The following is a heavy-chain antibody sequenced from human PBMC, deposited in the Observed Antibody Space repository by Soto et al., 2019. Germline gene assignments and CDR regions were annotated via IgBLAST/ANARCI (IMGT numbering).Heavy chain of an antibody. CDR1: GGSISSGDYY. J-gene: IGHJ4*02. D-gene: IGHD3-3*01. Sequence: SETLSLTCTVSGGSISSGDYYWSWIRQPPGKGLEWIGYIYYSGSTYYNPSLKSRVTISVDTSKNQFSLKLSSVTAADTAVYYCARGSGSPFWYFDYWGQGTLVTVSS. V-gene: IGHV4-30-4*01. CDR3: ARGSGSPFWYFDY. CDR2: IYYSGST.